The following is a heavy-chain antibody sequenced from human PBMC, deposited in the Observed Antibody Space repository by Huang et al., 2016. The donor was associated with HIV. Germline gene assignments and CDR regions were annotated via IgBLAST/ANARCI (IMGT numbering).Heavy chain of an antibody. CDR3: ATSYGYFPH. V-gene: IGHV3-48*02. J-gene: IGHJ1*01. CDR1: GFTLSAYS. D-gene: IGHD5-18*01. CDR2: IKNNGSKI. Sequence: EVQLVESGGGLVQPGGSLTLSCAASGFTLSAYSMNWVRQTPGNGLELVSYIKNNGSKIFYAESVKGRFTISRDNAKSSLYLQMNSLRDDDTAVFYCATSYGYFPHWGQGTLVTVSS.